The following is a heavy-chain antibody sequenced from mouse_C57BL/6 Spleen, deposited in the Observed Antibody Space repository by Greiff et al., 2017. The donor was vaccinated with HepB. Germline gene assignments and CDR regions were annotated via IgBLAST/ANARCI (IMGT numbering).Heavy chain of an antibody. V-gene: IGHV1-76*01. CDR3: ARCPSYYGDAMDY. Sequence: VQLQQSGAELVRPGASVKLSCKASGYTFTDYYINWVKQRPGQGLEWIARIYPGSGNTYYNEKFKGKATLTAEKSSSTAYMQLSSLPSEDSAVYFCARCPSYYGDAMDYWGQGTSVTVSS. CDR1: GYTFTDYY. CDR2: IYPGSGNT. D-gene: IGHD1-1*01. J-gene: IGHJ4*01.